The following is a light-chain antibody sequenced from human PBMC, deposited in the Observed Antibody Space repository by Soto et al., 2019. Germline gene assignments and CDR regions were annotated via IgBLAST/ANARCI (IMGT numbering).Light chain of an antibody. CDR1: QTISSW. CDR3: QQYNSGSPWT. V-gene: IGKV1-5*03. Sequence: IQMTQSHYTLSASVGDRVTITCRSSQTISSWLAWYQQKPGKAPKLLIYKASTLKSGVPSRFSGSGSGTEFTLTISSLQTDDFATYYCQQYNSGSPWTFGQGTKVDI. CDR2: KAS. J-gene: IGKJ1*01.